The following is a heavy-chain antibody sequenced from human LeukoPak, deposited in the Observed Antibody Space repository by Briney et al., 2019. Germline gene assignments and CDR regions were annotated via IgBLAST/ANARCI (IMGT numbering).Heavy chain of an antibody. CDR1: GDSISSGDYS. CDR2: IFHSGNS. D-gene: IGHD3-10*01. Sequence: SQTLSLTCAVSGDSISSGDYSWSWLRQPSGKGLEWIGYIFHSGNSYYDPSLKSRVTISVDKSKNQFSLRLTSVTAADTAVYYCARELWFVNAPGSWLDLWGQGALVTVSS. CDR3: ARELWFVNAPGSWLDL. J-gene: IGHJ5*02. V-gene: IGHV4-30-2*01.